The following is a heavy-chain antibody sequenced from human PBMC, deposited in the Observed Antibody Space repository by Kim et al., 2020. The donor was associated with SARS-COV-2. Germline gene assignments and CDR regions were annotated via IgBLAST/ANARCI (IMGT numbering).Heavy chain of an antibody. J-gene: IGHJ4*02. CDR2: ISWNSGSI. V-gene: IGHV3-9*01. D-gene: IGHD3-9*01. Sequence: GGSLRLSCAASGFTFDDYAMHWVRQAPGKGLEWVSGISWNSGSIGYADSVKGRFTISRDNAKNSLYLQMNSLRAEDTALYYCAKEGAGDFDWLRSPGFPRGGFDYWGQGTLVTVSS. CDR1: GFTFDDYA. CDR3: AKEGAGDFDWLRSPGFPRGGFDY.